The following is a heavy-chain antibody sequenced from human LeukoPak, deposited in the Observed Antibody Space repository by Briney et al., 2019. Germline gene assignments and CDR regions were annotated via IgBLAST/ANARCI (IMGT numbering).Heavy chain of an antibody. CDR2: IWYDGSNK. CDR1: GFTFSSYG. CDR3: ARARSSGSYYSYFDY. Sequence: GGSLRLSCAASGFTFSSYGMHWVRQAPGKGLEWVAVIWYDGSNKYYADSVKGRFTISRDNSKNTLYLQMNSLRAEDTAVYYCARARSSGSYYSYFDYWGQGTLVTVSP. D-gene: IGHD1-26*01. J-gene: IGHJ4*02. V-gene: IGHV3-33*01.